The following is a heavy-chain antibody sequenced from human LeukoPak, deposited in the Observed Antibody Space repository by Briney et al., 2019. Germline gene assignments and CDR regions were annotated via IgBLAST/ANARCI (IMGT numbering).Heavy chain of an antibody. V-gene: IGHV3-21*04. CDR3: AKVPAAAGSDY. CDR1: GFTFSSYS. CDR2: ISSSSSYI. Sequence: PGGSLRLSCAASGFTFSSYSMNWVRQAPGKGLEWVSSISSSSSYIYYADSVKGRFTISRDNSKNTLYLQMNSLRADDTAVYYCAKVPAAAGSDYWGQGTLVTVSS. J-gene: IGHJ4*02. D-gene: IGHD6-13*01.